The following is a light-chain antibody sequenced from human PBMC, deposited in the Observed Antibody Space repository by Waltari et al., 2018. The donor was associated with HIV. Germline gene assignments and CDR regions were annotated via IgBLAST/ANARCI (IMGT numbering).Light chain of an antibody. Sequence: ENVLTQSPGTLSLSPGQRATLSCRASQSVSGSYLAWYQQRSGQAPRLLIYGASSRATGIPDRVTGSGSGTDFTLSISRLEPEDFAMYYCQDYGSSRMFGQGTKVEIK. J-gene: IGKJ1*01. V-gene: IGKV3-20*01. CDR2: GAS. CDR3: QDYGSSRM. CDR1: QSVSGSY.